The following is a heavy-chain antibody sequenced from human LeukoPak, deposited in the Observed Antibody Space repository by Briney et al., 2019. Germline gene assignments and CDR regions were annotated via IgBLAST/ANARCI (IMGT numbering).Heavy chain of an antibody. V-gene: IGHV3-23*01. CDR2: ISGSGDGA. D-gene: IGHD3-22*01. J-gene: IGHJ4*02. Sequence: GGSLRLSCAASGFTFSTYAMSWFRKAPGKGLQGVSLISGSGDGAHYADSVKGRFTISRDNSKNTVYLQMTNLRAEDTAVYFCAKRGVVIRVILVGFHKEAYYFDSWGQGALVTVSS. CDR1: GFTFSTYA. CDR3: AKRGVVIRVILVGFHKEAYYFDS.